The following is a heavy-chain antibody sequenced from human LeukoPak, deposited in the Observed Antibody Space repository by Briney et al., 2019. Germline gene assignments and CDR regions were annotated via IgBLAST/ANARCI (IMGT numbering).Heavy chain of an antibody. CDR1: GGTFSSYA. CDR3: ARVTAVAGTISGFDP. D-gene: IGHD6-19*01. Sequence: SVKVSCKASGGTFSSYAISWVRQAPGQGLEWMGRIIPILGIANYAQKFQGRVTITADKSTSTAYMELSSLRSEDTAVYYCARVTAVAGTISGFDPWGQGTLVTVSS. V-gene: IGHV1-69*04. CDR2: IIPILGIA. J-gene: IGHJ5*02.